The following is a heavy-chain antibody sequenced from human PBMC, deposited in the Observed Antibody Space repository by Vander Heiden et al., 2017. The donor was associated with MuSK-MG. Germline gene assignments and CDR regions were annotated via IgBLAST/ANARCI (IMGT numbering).Heavy chain of an antibody. D-gene: IGHD2-15*01. Sequence: EVQLLESGGGLVQPGGSLRLSCAASGFTFSSYAVSWVRQARGKGLEWVSAISGSGGSTYYADSVKGRFTISRDNSKNTLYLQMNSLRAEDTAVYYCAKARVVAATPNDYWGQGTLVTVSS. CDR1: GFTFSSYA. J-gene: IGHJ4*02. V-gene: IGHV3-23*01. CDR2: ISGSGGST. CDR3: AKARVVAATPNDY.